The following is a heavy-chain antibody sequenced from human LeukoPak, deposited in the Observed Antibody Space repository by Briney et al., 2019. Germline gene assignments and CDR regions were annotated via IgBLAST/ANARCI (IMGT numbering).Heavy chain of an antibody. V-gene: IGHV3-74*01. CDR2: INGDGSDT. Sequence: TGGSLRLSCAASGVTFSSYWMHWVRQAPGKGLVWVSRINGDGSDTSYADAVRGRFTISRDNDKTTVFLQMSSLRAEDTAVYYCGRDPPEREELFDYWGQGTLVTVSS. D-gene: IGHD1-26*01. CDR3: GRDPPEREELFDY. J-gene: IGHJ4*02. CDR1: GVTFSSYW.